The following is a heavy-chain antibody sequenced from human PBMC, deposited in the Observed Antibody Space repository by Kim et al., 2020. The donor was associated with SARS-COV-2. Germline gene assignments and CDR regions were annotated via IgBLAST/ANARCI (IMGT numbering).Heavy chain of an antibody. J-gene: IGHJ6*02. CDR3: ARALSSSWIGGMDV. D-gene: IGHD6-13*01. V-gene: IGHV6-1*01. Sequence: AVSVKSRIPINPDTSKNQFSLQLNSVTPEDTAVYYCARALSSSWIGGMDVWGQGTTVTVSS.